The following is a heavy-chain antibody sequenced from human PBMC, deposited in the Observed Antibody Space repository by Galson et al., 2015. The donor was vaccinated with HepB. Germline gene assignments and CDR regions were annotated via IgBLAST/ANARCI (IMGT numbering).Heavy chain of an antibody. Sequence: SLRLSCAASGFTFSSYGMHWVRQAPGKGLEWVAVISYDGSNKYYADSVKGRFTISRDNSKNTLYLQMNSLRAEDTAVYYCAKDGYSGYDFVDYWGQGTLVTVSS. CDR3: AKDGYSGYDFVDY. V-gene: IGHV3-30*18. CDR2: ISYDGSNK. J-gene: IGHJ4*02. CDR1: GFTFSSYG. D-gene: IGHD5-12*01.